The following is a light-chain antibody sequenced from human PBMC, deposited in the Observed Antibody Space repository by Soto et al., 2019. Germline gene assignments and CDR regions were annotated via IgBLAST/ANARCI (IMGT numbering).Light chain of an antibody. J-gene: IGLJ3*02. Sequence: QSVLTQPPSVSAAAGQSVTISCSGSSSNIGNNYVSWYQRLPGNAPQLLIYDNNKRPSGIPDRFSGSKSGTSATLGITGLQTGHEADYFCGTWDSSLNAGVFGGGTKLTVL. CDR3: GTWDSSLNAGV. CDR1: SSNIGNNY. CDR2: DNN. V-gene: IGLV1-51*01.